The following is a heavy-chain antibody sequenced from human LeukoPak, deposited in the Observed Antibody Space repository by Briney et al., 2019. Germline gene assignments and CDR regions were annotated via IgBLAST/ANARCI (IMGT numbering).Heavy chain of an antibody. Sequence: ASVKVSCKASGYTFTGYYMHWVRQAPGQGLEWMGWINPNSGGTNYAQKFQGRVTMTRDTSISTAYMELSRLRSDDTAVYYCARANYDFWSGSLSLYYYYYMDVWGKGTTVTVSS. CDR2: INPNSGGT. J-gene: IGHJ6*03. CDR3: ARANYDFWSGSLSLYYYYYMDV. CDR1: GYTFTGYY. V-gene: IGHV1-2*02. D-gene: IGHD3-3*01.